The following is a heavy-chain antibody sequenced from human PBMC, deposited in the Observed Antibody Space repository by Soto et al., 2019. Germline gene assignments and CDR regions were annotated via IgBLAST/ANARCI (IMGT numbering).Heavy chain of an antibody. CDR2: INSDGSST. D-gene: IGHD3-3*01. CDR1: GFTFSSYW. V-gene: IGHV3-74*01. CDR3: ARGYFGEVEDTYYDFW. Sequence: GGSLRLSCAASGFTFSSYWMHWVRQAPGKGLVWVSRINSDGSSTSYADSVKGRFTISRDNAKNTLYLQMNSLRAEDTAVYYCARGYFGEVEDTYYDFWRGQGTLVTVSS. J-gene: IGHJ4*02.